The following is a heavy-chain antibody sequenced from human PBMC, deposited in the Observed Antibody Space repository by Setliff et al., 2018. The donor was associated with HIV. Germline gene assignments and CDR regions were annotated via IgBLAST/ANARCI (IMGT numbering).Heavy chain of an antibody. CDR2: IYSSGMTRGST. CDR1: GASISTYY. Sequence: PSETLSLTCTVSGASISTYYWSWIRQTPRKGLEWIGYIYSSGMTRGSTNYSPSLKPRLTISLAASGNQFSLNLTSVTAADTATYYCARGNWGSSGRFDYWGQGILVTVSS. J-gene: IGHJ4*02. D-gene: IGHD7-27*01. V-gene: IGHV4-59*01. CDR3: ARGNWGSSGRFDY.